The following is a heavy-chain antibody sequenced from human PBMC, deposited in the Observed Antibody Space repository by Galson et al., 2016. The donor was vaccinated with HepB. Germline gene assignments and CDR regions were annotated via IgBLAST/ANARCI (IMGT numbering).Heavy chain of an antibody. Sequence: SLRLSCAASGFTFSSYAMHWVRQAPGKGLEWVAVISYDGRNKYYTDSVKGRFTISRDNSKNTLYLQMNSLRAEDTAVYYCARDRGGGSGSYYNDYYFDYWG. D-gene: IGHD3-10*01. CDR2: ISYDGRNK. CDR1: GFTFSSYA. V-gene: IGHV3-30*04. J-gene: IGHJ4*01. CDR3: ARDRGGGSGSYYNDYYFDY.